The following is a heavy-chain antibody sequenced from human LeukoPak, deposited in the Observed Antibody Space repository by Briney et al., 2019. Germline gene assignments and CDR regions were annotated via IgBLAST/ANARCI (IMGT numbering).Heavy chain of an antibody. J-gene: IGHJ6*03. CDR2: VGHTGST. D-gene: IGHD4-11*01. CDR1: GGSISSYY. Sequence: SETLSLTCTVSGGSISSYYWTWIRQPPGKGLEWIGYVGHTGSTKFNPSLNGRVSISRDTSKNFFSLRLRSVTAADTAVYFCARGRVSSSTWYSTYYYYFYMDVWGKGTTVTVSS. CDR3: ARGRVSSSTWYSTYYYYFYMDV. V-gene: IGHV4-59*01.